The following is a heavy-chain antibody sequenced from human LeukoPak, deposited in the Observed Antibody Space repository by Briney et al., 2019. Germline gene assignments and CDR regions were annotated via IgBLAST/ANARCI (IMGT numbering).Heavy chain of an antibody. CDR1: GFTFNTYW. D-gene: IGHD3-22*01. V-gene: IGHV3-7*01. CDR2: IKQDGSEK. CDR3: ARDRDYYAIDY. J-gene: IGHJ4*02. Sequence: PGGSLRLSCATSGFTFNTYWMNWVRQAPGKGLEWVANIKQDGSEKYYVDSVKGRFTISRDNAKNSLYLQMNSLRAEDTAVYYCARDRDYYAIDYWGQGTLVTVSS.